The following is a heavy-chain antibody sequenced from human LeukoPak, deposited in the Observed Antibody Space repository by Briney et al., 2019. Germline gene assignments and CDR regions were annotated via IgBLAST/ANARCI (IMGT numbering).Heavy chain of an antibody. D-gene: IGHD5/OR15-5a*01. CDR3: AKTRSTNPDDAFDI. Sequence: PGGSLRLSCAASGFTVSRKYMAWVRQAPGKGLEWVSTLYTDGKTYYTDSVEGRFTISRDEFQNTLDLQMNFLRAEDTAVYYCAKTRSTNPDDAFDIWGHGTLVTVSS. CDR2: LYTDGKT. CDR1: GFTVSRKY. V-gene: IGHV3-53*01. J-gene: IGHJ3*02.